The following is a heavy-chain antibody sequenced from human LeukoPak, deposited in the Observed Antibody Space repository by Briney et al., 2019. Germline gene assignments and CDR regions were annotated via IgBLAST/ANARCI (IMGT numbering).Heavy chain of an antibody. V-gene: IGHV3-53*01. D-gene: IGHD5-18*01. CDR3: AREVGYSYVHDF. J-gene: IGHJ4*02. Sequence: PGGSLRLSCAASGFTVSDNYMSWVRQAPGKGLEWVSIFYSGGGTYYADSVKGRFTISTDNSKNILYLQTNSLRAEDTAVYYWAREVGYSYVHDFWGQGTLVSVFS. CDR1: GFTVSDNY. CDR2: FYSGGGT.